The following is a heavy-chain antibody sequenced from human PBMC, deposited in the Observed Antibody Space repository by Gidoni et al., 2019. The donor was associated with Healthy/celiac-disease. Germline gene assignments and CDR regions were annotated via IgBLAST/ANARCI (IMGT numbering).Heavy chain of an antibody. CDR3: ARVGFRIGGGFGELLGPFDY. Sequence: QVQLVQSGAEVKKPGASVKVSCKASGYTFTGYYMHWVRQSPGQGLEWMGGINPTSGGTNDAQKFQGRVTMTRDTSISTAYMELSRLRSDDTAVYYCARVGFRIGGGFGELLGPFDYWGQGTLVTVSS. D-gene: IGHD3-10*01. J-gene: IGHJ4*02. CDR2: INPTSGGT. CDR1: GYTFTGYY. V-gene: IGHV1-2*02.